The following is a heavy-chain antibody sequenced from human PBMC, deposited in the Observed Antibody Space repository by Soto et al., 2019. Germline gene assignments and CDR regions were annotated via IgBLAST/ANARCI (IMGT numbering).Heavy chain of an antibody. Sequence: QVQLVQSGAEVKKPGASVKVSCKASGYIFTDYHIHWVRQAPGQGLEFMGWINTDNGGAGSAQQFQGRVTVTRDTSITTVYLELSNLRSDDTAVYFCAKERGSNSLHPSYNWFDTWGQGTLITVFS. CDR3: AKERGSNSLHPSYNWFDT. CDR1: GYIFTDYH. D-gene: IGHD6-13*01. CDR2: INTDNGGA. J-gene: IGHJ5*02. V-gene: IGHV1-2*02.